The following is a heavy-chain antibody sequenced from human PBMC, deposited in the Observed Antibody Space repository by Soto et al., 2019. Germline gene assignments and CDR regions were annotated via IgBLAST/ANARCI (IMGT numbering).Heavy chain of an antibody. CDR3: ARGPSCISTSCPTDDYYYYGMDV. V-gene: IGHV1-2*04. J-gene: IGHJ6*02. CDR1: GYTLTGYY. Sequence: SVKVSCKASGYTLTGYYMHWVRQAPGQGLEWMGWINPNSGGTNYAQKFQGWVTMTRDTSISTAYMELSRLRSDDTAVYYCARGPSCISTSCPTDDYYYYGMDVWGQ. D-gene: IGHD2-2*01. CDR2: INPNSGGT.